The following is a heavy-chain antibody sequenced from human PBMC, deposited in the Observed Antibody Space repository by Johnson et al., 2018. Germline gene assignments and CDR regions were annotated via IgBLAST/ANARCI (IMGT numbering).Heavy chain of an antibody. CDR3: AREGIAAAGTDAFDL. J-gene: IGHJ3*01. Sequence: VQLVEAGGGLVKPGGSLRLSCAASGFTFSSYSMNWVRQAPGKGLEWVSSISSSSSYIYYADSVKGRFTISRDNAKNSLFLQMNSRRAEDTAVYYCAREGIAAAGTDAFDLWGQGTMVTVSS. CDR2: ISSSSSYI. CDR1: GFTFSSYS. V-gene: IGHV3-21*01. D-gene: IGHD6-13*01.